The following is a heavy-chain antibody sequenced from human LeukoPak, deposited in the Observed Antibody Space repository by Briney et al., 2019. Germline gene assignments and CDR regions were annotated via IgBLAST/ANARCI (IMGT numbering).Heavy chain of an antibody. D-gene: IGHD6-13*01. Sequence: PGGSLRLSCAASGFTFDDYTMHWVRQAPGKGLEWVSAISGSGGSTYYADSVKGRFTISRDNSKNTLYLQMNSLRAEDTAVYYCAKDPPVHSSSWYVTPDYWGQGTLVTVSS. CDR1: GFTFDDYT. CDR3: AKDPPVHSSSWYVTPDY. CDR2: ISGSGGST. V-gene: IGHV3-23*01. J-gene: IGHJ4*02.